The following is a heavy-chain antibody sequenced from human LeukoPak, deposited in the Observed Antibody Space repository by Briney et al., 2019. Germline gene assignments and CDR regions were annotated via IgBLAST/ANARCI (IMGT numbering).Heavy chain of an antibody. CDR1: GYIFSNYG. V-gene: IGHV1-18*01. J-gene: IGHJ4*02. CDR3: ARDWNWKIDF. CDR2: ISAHNGDT. Sequence: GASVNVSCKASGYIFSNYGISWVRPAPGQGLEWMGWISAHNGDTKYAQTLQGRVTVTTDTSTSTAYMELRSLRSADTAVYYCARDWNWKIDFWGQGTLVTVSS. D-gene: IGHD1-1*01.